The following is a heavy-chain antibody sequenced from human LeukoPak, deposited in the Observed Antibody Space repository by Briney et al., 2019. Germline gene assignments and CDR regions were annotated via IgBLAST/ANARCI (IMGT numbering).Heavy chain of an antibody. V-gene: IGHV4-34*01. CDR1: GGSFSGYY. J-gene: IGHJ4*02. CDR3: ARGLDQYGSGSYYNDY. Sequence: SETLSLTCAVYGGSFSGYYWSWVRHPPGKGLEWIGEINHSGSTNYNPSLKSRVTISVDTSTNQFSLKLSSVTAADTAVYYCARGLDQYGSGSYYNDYWGQGTLVTVSS. CDR2: INHSGST. D-gene: IGHD3-10*01.